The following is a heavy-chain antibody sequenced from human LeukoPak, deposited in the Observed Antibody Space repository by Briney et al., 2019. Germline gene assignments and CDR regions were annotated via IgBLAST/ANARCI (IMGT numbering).Heavy chain of an antibody. CDR1: GFTFSDYS. CDR3: VRDLLGSGSTTAYLHH. D-gene: IGHD1-1*01. CDR2: ISRRSRHV. V-gene: IGHV3-21*01. J-gene: IGHJ1*01. Sequence: PGGSLRLSCTASGFTFSDYSMNWVRQAPGKGPEWVSSISRRSRHVYYAGSVKGRFTISRDNAWNSLYLQMNSLRAEDMAVYFCVRDLLGSGSTTAYLHHWGQGTLVTVSS.